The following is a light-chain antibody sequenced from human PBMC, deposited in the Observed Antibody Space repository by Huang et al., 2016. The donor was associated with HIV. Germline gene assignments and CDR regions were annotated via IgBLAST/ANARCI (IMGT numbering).Light chain of an antibody. V-gene: IGKV3-11*01. CDR1: QSVSSY. CDR2: DAS. Sequence: EIVLTQSPATLSLSPGERATLSCRASQSVSSYLAWYQQKPGQSPRLLIYDASHRATGVPARFSGSVSGTDFTLTISSLEPEDFAVYYCQQRRNWPLLSFGGGTKVEIK. J-gene: IGKJ4*01. CDR3: QQRRNWPLLS.